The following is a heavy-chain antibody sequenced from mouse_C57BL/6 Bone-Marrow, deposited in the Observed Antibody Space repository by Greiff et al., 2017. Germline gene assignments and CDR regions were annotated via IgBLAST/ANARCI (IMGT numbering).Heavy chain of an antibody. CDR1: GFSLSTFGMG. CDR2: IWWDDDK. V-gene: IGHV8-8*01. J-gene: IGHJ2*01. Sequence: QVILKVSGPGLLQPSQTLSLTCSFSGFSLSTFGMGVGWIRQPSGKGLEWLAHIWWDDDKYYNPALKSRLTISKDTSKNTEFLKIANVHTAETATYYCARSPVYDGSHFDYWGQGTTLTVSS. D-gene: IGHD2-3*01. CDR3: ARSPVYDGSHFDY.